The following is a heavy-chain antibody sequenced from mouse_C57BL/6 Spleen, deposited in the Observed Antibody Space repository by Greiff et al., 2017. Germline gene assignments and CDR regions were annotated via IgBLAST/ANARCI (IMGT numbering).Heavy chain of an antibody. V-gene: IGHV6-6*01. CDR1: GFTFSDAW. J-gene: IGHJ1*03. CDR3: ARRYEGYCWYFDV. D-gene: IGHD2-3*01. Sequence: EVQLQESGGGLVQPGGSMKLSCAASGFTFSDAWMDWVRQSPEKGLEWVAEIRNKANNHATYYAESVKGRFTISRDDSKSSVYLQMSSVRAEDTGIYYCARRYEGYCWYFDVWGTGTTVTVSS. CDR2: IRNKANNHAT.